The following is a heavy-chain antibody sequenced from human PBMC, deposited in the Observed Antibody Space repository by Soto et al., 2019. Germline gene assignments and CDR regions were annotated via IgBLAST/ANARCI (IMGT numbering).Heavy chain of an antibody. J-gene: IGHJ2*01. Sequence: SVKVSCKASGGTFSSYAISWVRQAPGQGLEWMGGIIPIFGTANYAQKFQGRVTITADESTSTAYMELSSLRSEDTAVYYCARDLRYYDSSGYSPWYFDLWGRGTLVTVSS. D-gene: IGHD3-22*01. CDR1: GGTFSSYA. CDR2: IIPIFGTA. V-gene: IGHV1-69*13. CDR3: ARDLRYYDSSGYSPWYFDL.